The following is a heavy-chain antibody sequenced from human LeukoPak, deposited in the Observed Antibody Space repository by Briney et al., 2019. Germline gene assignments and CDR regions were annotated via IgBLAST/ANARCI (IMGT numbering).Heavy chain of an antibody. D-gene: IGHD3-10*01. J-gene: IGHJ4*02. CDR2: IHYTGST. CDR1: GGSISSYY. CDR3: ARYGSGSQFDY. V-gene: IGHV4-59*08. Sequence: PSETLSLTCTVSGGSISSYYWSWIRQPPGKGLEWIGYIHYTGSTNYNPSLKSRVTISVDTSKNQFSLKLNSVTAADTAVYYCARYGSGSQFDYWGQGTLVTVSS.